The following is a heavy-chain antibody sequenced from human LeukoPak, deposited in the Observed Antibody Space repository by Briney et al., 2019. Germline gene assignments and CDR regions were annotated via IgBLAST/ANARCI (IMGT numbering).Heavy chain of an antibody. CDR2: ISAYNGNT. J-gene: IGHJ4*02. Sequence: EASVKVSCKASGYTFTSYGISWVRQAPGQGLEWMGWISAYNGNTNYAQKLQGRVTMTTDTSTSTAYMELRSLRSDDTAVYYCARGHYYDSSGYYLYLYYFDYWGQGTLVIVSS. CDR1: GYTFTSYG. CDR3: ARGHYYDSSGYYLYLYYFDY. D-gene: IGHD3-22*01. V-gene: IGHV1-18*01.